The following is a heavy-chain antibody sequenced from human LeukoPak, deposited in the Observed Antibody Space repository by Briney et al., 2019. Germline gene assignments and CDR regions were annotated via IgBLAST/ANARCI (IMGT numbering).Heavy chain of an antibody. CDR1: GGSISNSPYY. J-gene: IGHJ5*02. Sequence: SETLSLTCTVSGGSISNSPYYWGWIRQPPGKGLEWIGTIYYRGRTYSNPSLNSRVTISLDTSKNQFSLRLRSVTAADTALYYCARHYLSDGILSTFDPWGQGTLVTVSS. CDR2: IYYRGRT. D-gene: IGHD2-2*01. CDR3: ARHYLSDGILSTFDP. V-gene: IGHV4-39*01.